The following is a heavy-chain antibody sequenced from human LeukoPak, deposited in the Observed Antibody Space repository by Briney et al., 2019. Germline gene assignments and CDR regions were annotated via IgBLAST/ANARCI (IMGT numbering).Heavy chain of an antibody. CDR2: INPNSGGT. Sequence: ASVKVSCKASGYTFSGYYIHWVRQAPGQGLEWMGWINPNSGGTNYAQKFQGRVTMTGDTSISTAYMELSRLRSDDTAVYYCARRARAMVTFDYWGQGTLVTVSS. CDR3: ARRARAMVTFDY. J-gene: IGHJ4*02. D-gene: IGHD5-18*01. CDR1: GYTFSGYY. V-gene: IGHV1-2*02.